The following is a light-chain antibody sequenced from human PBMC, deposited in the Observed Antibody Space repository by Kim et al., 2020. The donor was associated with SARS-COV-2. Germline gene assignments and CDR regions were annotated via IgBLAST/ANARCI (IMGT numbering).Light chain of an antibody. V-gene: IGKV1-5*03. CDR2: KAS. Sequence: DIQMTQSPSTLSASVGDRVTITCRASQSITSWLAWYQKKPGKAPKVLIYKASTLESGVPSRFSGSGAGTEFTLTIISLQPDDSATYYCQQYSSYPYTCGQGTKLEI. J-gene: IGKJ2*01. CDR1: QSITSW. CDR3: QQYSSYPYT.